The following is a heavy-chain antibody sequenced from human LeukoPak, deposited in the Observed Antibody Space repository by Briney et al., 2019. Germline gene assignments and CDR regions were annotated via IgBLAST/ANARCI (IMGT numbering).Heavy chain of an antibody. CDR1: GGSISGYY. CDR3: TRGTQGVGSY. V-gene: IGHV4-4*07. Sequence: PPETLSLTCTVFGGSISGYYWSWMRQPAGKGLEWIGRVYTSGETNYNPSLLSRVTMSLDTSKNQFSLQLTSVSAADTAVYYCTRGTQGVGSYWGQGTLVTVSS. J-gene: IGHJ4*02. D-gene: IGHD1-1*01. CDR2: VYTSGET.